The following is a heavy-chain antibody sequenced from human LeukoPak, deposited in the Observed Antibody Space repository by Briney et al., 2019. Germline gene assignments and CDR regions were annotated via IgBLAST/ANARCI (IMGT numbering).Heavy chain of an antibody. CDR2: ISGYNGNT. Sequence: ASVKVSCKASGYTFTNYGISWVRQAPGQGLEWMEWISGYNGNTNYVQNLQGRVTMTTDTSTSTAYMELRSLRSDDTAVYYCAREGDYVGTKNYYYYGMDVWGQGTTVTVSS. J-gene: IGHJ6*02. V-gene: IGHV1-18*01. CDR3: AREGDYVGTKNYYYYGMDV. D-gene: IGHD4-17*01. CDR1: GYTFTNYG.